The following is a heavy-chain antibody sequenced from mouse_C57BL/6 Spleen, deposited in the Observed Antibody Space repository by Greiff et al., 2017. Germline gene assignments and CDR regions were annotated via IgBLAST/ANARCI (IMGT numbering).Heavy chain of an antibody. V-gene: IGHV1-64*01. CDR2: IHPNSGST. CDR3: ARWIYYGSSLYYFDY. Sequence: QVQLQQPGAELVKPGASVKLSCKASGYTFTSYWMHWVKQRPGQGLEWIGMIHPNSGSTNYNEKFKSKATLTVDKSSSTAYMQLSSLTSEDSAVYYCARWIYYGSSLYYFDYWGQGTALTVSS. CDR1: GYTFTSYW. J-gene: IGHJ2*01. D-gene: IGHD1-1*01.